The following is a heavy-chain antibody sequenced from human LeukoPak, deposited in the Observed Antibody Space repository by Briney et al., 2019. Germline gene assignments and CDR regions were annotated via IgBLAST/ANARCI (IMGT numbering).Heavy chain of an antibody. D-gene: IGHD3-10*01. Sequence: SETLSLTCAVSGGSISSSSYYWSWIRQPPGKGLEWIGYIYYSGSTNYNPSLKSRVTISVDTSKNQFSLKLNSVTAADTAVYYCARLEFGDRNAFDIWGQGTMVTVSS. CDR1: GGSISSSSYY. V-gene: IGHV4-61*05. CDR2: IYYSGST. J-gene: IGHJ3*02. CDR3: ARLEFGDRNAFDI.